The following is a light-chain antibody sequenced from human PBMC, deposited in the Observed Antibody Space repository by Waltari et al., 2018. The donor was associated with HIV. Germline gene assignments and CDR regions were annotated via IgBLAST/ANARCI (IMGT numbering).Light chain of an antibody. V-gene: IGLV6-57*01. CDR1: SGRIASNY. CDR3: QSYDNENPVL. Sequence: NFMLTQPHSVSESPGKTVTISCTRSSGRIASNYVQWYQQSPGSSPTTVIYKDDQRPSGVPDRFSGSIDSSSNSASLTISGLRPEDEADYYCQSYDNENPVLFGGGTKLTVL. CDR2: KDD. J-gene: IGLJ2*01.